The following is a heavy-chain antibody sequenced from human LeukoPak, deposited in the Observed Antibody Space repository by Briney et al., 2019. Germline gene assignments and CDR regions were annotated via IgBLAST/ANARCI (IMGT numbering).Heavy chain of an antibody. J-gene: IGHJ4*02. CDR2: IHHSGSN. D-gene: IGHD2-15*01. CDR1: GDPMSSNNW. Sequence: SETLSLTCGVSGDPMSSNNWWTWVRQPPGKGLEWIAEIHHSGSNHKNPSLQSRVSISLDKSKKQFSLNLNSVTAADTAVHYCARIYCSGGGCFYFDYWGQGTLVTVSS. V-gene: IGHV4-4*02. CDR3: ARIYCSGGGCFYFDY.